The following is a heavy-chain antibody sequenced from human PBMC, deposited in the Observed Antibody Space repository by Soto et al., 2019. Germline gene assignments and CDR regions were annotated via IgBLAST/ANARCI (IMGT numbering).Heavy chain of an antibody. Sequence: PGGSLRLSCAASGFTFSSYAMSWVRQAPGKGLEWVSAISGSGGSTYYADSVKGRFTISRDNSKNTLYLQMNSLRAEDTVVYYCAKARWSGYSPRDVWGKGTTVTVSA. CDR1: GFTFSSYA. CDR2: ISGSGGST. CDR3: AKARWSGYSPRDV. D-gene: IGHD3-3*01. J-gene: IGHJ6*04. V-gene: IGHV3-23*01.